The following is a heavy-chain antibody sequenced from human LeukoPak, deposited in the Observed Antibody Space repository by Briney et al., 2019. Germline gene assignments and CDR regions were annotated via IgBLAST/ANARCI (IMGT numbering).Heavy chain of an antibody. CDR1: GFTFDDYA. D-gene: IGHD3-22*01. CDR3: AKDIMSDDSSGYYSFYYYYGMDV. Sequence: PGGSLRLSCAASGFTFDDYAMPWVRQAPGKGLEWVSGISWNSGSKGYADSVKGRFTISRDNAKNSLYLQMNSLRAEDTALYYCAKDIMSDDSSGYYSFYYYYGMDVWGQGTTVTVSS. J-gene: IGHJ6*02. V-gene: IGHV3-9*01. CDR2: ISWNSGSK.